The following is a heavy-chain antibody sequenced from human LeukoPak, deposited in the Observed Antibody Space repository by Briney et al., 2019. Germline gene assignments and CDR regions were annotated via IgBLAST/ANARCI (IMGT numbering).Heavy chain of an antibody. D-gene: IGHD3-10*02. Sequence: GGSLRLACAPAGFTFGSYGTHWVRQAPGKGLGWVAVIWYDGRNKYYADSVKGRFTISRDNSKNPLYHHMNSLRAEDTAVYYCARDVNGCLDCWGQGTLVTVSS. CDR3: ARDVNGCLDC. CDR2: IWYDGRNK. J-gene: IGHJ4*02. V-gene: IGHV3-33*01. CDR1: GFTFGSYG.